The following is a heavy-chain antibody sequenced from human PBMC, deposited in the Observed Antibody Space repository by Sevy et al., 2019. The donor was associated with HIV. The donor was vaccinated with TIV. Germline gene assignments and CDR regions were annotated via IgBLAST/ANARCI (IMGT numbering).Heavy chain of an antibody. Sequence: GGSLRLSCAASGFTFSSYEMNWVRQAPGKGLEWVSYISSSGSTIYYADSVKGRLTISRDNVKNSLYLQMNSLRAEDTAVYYCARDPYRAFYGMDVWGQGTTVTVSS. V-gene: IGHV3-48*03. CDR1: GFTFSSYE. CDR3: ARDPYRAFYGMDV. J-gene: IGHJ6*02. CDR2: ISSSGSTI. D-gene: IGHD3-16*02.